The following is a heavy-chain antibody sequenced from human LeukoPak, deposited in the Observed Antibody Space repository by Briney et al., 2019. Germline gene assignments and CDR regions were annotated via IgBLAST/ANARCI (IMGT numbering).Heavy chain of an antibody. D-gene: IGHD3-3*01. V-gene: IGHV4-59*01. Sequence: SETLSLTCTVSGGSISSYYWSWIRQPPGKGLEWIGYIYYSGSTNYNPSLKSRVTISVDTSKNQFSLKLSSVTAADTAVYYCVRVGSGFLEWIMIDYWGQGTLVTVSS. CDR2: IYYSGST. CDR3: VRVGSGFLEWIMIDY. J-gene: IGHJ4*02. CDR1: GGSISSYY.